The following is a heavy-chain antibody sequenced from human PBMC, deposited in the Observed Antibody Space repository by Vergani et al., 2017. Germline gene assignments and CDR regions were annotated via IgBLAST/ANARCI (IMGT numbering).Heavy chain of an antibody. CDR3: ARDPREEYYYYYYMDV. CDR2: ISYDGSNK. V-gene: IGHV3-30*04. Sequence: QVQLVESGGGVVQPGRSLRLSCAASGFTFSSYAMHWVRQAPGKGLEWVAVISYDGSNKYYADSVKGRFTISRDNSKNTLYLQMNSLRAEDTAVYYCARDPREEYYYYYYMDVWGKGTTVTVSS. J-gene: IGHJ6*03. CDR1: GFTFSSYA.